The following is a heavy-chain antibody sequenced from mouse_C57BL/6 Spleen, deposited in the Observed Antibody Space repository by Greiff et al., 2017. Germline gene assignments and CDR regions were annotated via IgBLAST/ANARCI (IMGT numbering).Heavy chain of an antibody. CDR2: IYPGDGYT. J-gene: IGHJ3*01. CDR1: GYAFSSSW. CDR3: ARGDYVGGFAY. V-gene: IGHV1-82*01. Sequence: QVQLQQSGPELVKPGASVKISCKASGYAFSSSWMNWVKQRPGKGLEWVGRIYPGDGYTNYHGKFKGKATLTADKSSSTAYMQLSSLTSEDSAVYFCARGDYVGGFAYWGQGTLVTVSA. D-gene: IGHD2-4*01.